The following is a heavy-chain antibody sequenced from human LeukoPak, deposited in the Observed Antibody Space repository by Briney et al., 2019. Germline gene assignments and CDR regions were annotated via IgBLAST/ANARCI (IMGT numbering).Heavy chain of an antibody. V-gene: IGHV4-34*01. Sequence: PSGTLSLTCAVYGGSFSGYYWSWIRQPPGKGLEWIGEINHSGSTNYNPSLKSRVTISVDTSKNQFSLKLSSVTAADTAVYYCARGNSHYDYVWGSYRKSYYFDYWGQGTLVTVSS. CDR2: INHSGST. CDR1: GGSFSGYY. J-gene: IGHJ4*02. CDR3: ARGNSHYDYVWGSYRKSYYFDY. D-gene: IGHD3-16*02.